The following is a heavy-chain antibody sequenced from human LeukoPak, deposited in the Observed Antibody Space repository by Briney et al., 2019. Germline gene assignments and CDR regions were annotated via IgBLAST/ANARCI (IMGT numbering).Heavy chain of an antibody. J-gene: IGHJ3*02. CDR1: RYSISSGYY. CDR2: IYQSGST. CDR3: ARDSHSGSYRDAFDI. Sequence: PSETLSLTCTVSRYSISSGYYWGWIRQPPGKGLEWIGSIYQSGSTYDNPSLKSRVTISVDTSKNQFSLKLSSVTAADTAVYYCARDSHSGSYRDAFDIWGQGTMVTVSS. D-gene: IGHD1-26*01. V-gene: IGHV4-38-2*02.